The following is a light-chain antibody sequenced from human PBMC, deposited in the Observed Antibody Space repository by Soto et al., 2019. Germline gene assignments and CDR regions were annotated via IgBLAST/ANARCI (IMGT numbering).Light chain of an antibody. CDR1: SSNIGGNS. V-gene: IGLV1-51*01. J-gene: IGLJ1*01. CDR3: GSWDSSLSAYV. CDR2: DDN. Sequence: QSVLTQPPSVSAAPGPKVTISCSGSSSNIGGNSVSWYQQLPGTAPKLLIYDDNKRPSGIPDRFSGSKSGTSATPGITGFQTGDEADYYCGSWDSSLSAYVFGTGTKVTVL.